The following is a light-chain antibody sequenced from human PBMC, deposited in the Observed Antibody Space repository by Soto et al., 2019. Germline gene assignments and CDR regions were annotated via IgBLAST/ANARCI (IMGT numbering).Light chain of an antibody. J-gene: IGKJ5*01. Sequence: EIVMTQSPATLSVSPGERATLSCRASQSVSNSLAWYQQKPGQAPRLLIYGASTRATGTPARFSGSGSGTEFTLTISSLQSEDFAAYFCQQYKNWPPITFGQGTRLEIK. CDR1: QSVSNS. CDR3: QQYKNWPPIT. CDR2: GAS. V-gene: IGKV3-15*01.